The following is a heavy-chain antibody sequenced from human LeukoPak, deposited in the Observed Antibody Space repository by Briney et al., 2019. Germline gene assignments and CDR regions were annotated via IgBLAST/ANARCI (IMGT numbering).Heavy chain of an antibody. CDR3: ARDPNAGPTPDAFDL. Sequence: ASVKVSCKASGYSFTDHYIHWVRQASGQGLEWLGWIDPKSGRTAYAQKFQGRVTVTRDTSVTMVYMELTRLTSDDTALYYCARDPNAGPTPDAFDLWGPGTLVTVSS. V-gene: IGHV1-2*02. J-gene: IGHJ3*01. CDR2: IDPKSGRT. CDR1: GYSFTDHY. D-gene: IGHD4-17*01.